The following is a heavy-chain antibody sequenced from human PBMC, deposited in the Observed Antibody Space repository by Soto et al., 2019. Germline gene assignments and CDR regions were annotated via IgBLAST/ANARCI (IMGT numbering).Heavy chain of an antibody. J-gene: IGHJ4*02. Sequence: QVQLVESGGGVVQPGRSLRLSCAASGFTFSTYGMHWVRQAPGKGLEWVAVISYDGSNKYYADSVKGRFTISRDNSKNTLYLQMGSLRVEDTAVYYCAKGFSYSVIDYWGQGTLVTVSS. CDR2: ISYDGSNK. CDR1: GFTFSTYG. D-gene: IGHD5-18*01. CDR3: AKGFSYSVIDY. V-gene: IGHV3-30*18.